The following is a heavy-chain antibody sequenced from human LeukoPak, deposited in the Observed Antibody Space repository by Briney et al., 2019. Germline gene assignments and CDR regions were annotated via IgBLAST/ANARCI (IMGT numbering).Heavy chain of an antibody. CDR1: GGTFSSYA. CDR3: AREVGYYAFDI. V-gene: IGHV1-69*13. J-gene: IGHJ3*02. D-gene: IGHD2-15*01. Sequence: ASVKVSCKASGGTFSSYAISWVRQAPGQGLEWMGGIIPIFGTANYAQKFQGRVTITADESTSTAYMELSSLRSEDTAVYYCAREVGYYAFDIWAKGQWSPSLQ. CDR2: IIPIFGTA.